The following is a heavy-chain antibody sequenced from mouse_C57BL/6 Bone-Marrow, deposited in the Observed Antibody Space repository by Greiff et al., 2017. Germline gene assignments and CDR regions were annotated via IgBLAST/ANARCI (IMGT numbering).Heavy chain of an antibody. J-gene: IGHJ3*01. CDR3: AREGNYRTGLAY. CDR1: GYTFTSYG. Sequence: VQLQQPGAELARPGASVKLSCKASGYTFTSYGISWVKQRTGQGLEWIGEIYPRSGNTYYNEKFKGKATLTADKSSSAAYMERRSLTSEDSAVYCCAREGNYRTGLAYWGQGTLVTVSA. V-gene: IGHV1-81*01. D-gene: IGHD2-1*01. CDR2: IYPRSGNT.